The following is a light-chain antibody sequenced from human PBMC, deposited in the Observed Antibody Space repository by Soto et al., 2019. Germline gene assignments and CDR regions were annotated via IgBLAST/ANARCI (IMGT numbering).Light chain of an antibody. V-gene: IGLV1-40*01. CDR1: SSNIGAGYD. J-gene: IGLJ1*01. Sequence: VLTQPPSVSGAPGQRVTISCTGSSSNIGAGYDVHWYQQLPGTAPKLLIYGNSNRPSGVPDRFSGSKSGTSASLAITGLQAEDEADYYCQSYDSSLSGFDVFGTGTKVTV. CDR2: GNS. CDR3: QSYDSSLSGFDV.